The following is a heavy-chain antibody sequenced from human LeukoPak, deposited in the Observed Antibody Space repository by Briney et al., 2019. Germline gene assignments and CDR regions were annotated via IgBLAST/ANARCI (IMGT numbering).Heavy chain of an antibody. V-gene: IGHV4-38-2*02. J-gene: IGHJ4*02. CDR1: GYSISSGYF. CDR3: ARGPTTVTRAFDY. Sequence: SETLTLTCSVSGYSISSGYFWGWIRHPPGKGLQWIGSISFGGCNYYNASLRRRVTISVETSKNEFSLNLSSVTAADTAVYYCARGPTTVTRAFDYWGQGTLVTVSS. D-gene: IGHD4-17*01. CDR2: ISFGGCN.